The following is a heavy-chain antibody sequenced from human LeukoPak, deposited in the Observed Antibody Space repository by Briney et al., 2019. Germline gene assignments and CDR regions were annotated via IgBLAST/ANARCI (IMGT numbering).Heavy chain of an antibody. J-gene: IGHJ4*02. D-gene: IGHD1-26*01. V-gene: IGHV4-39*01. CDR1: GGSISSSSYY. Sequence: SETLSLTCTVSGGSISSSSYYWVCIPQPPGKGLEGTGSIYYSGSTYYNPSLKRRVTISVDTSKNQFSLKLSSVTAAGTAVYSCARRIRGRHVDLWGRGTRVSVFS. CDR3: ARRIRGRHVDL. CDR2: IYYSGST.